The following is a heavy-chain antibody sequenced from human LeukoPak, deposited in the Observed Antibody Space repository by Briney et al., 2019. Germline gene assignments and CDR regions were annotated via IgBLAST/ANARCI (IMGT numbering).Heavy chain of an antibody. CDR2: ISYDGSNK. J-gene: IGHJ4*02. CDR1: GFTFSSYA. Sequence: GRSLRLSCAASGFTFSSYAMHWVRQAPGKGLEWVAVISYDGSNKYYADSVKGRFTISRDNSKNTLYLQMNSLRAEDTAVYYCARSGSSFAYYFDYWGQGTLVTVSS. V-gene: IGHV3-30-3*01. CDR3: ARSGSSFAYYFDY. D-gene: IGHD6-6*01.